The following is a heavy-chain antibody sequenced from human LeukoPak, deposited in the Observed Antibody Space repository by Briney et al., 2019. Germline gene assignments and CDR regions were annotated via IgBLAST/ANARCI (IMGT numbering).Heavy chain of an antibody. J-gene: IGHJ4*02. V-gene: IGHV4-30-4*01. Sequence: PSETLSLTCTVSGGSISSGDYYWSWIRQPPGKGLEWIGYIYYSGSTYYNPSPKSRVTISVDTSKNQFSLKLSSVTAADTAAYYCARAYYGSGYYFDYWGQGTLVTVSS. CDR3: ARAYYGSGYYFDY. CDR2: IYYSGST. CDR1: GGSISSGDYY. D-gene: IGHD3-10*01.